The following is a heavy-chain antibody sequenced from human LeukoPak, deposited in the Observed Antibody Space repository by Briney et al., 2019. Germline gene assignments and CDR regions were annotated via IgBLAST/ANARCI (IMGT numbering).Heavy chain of an antibody. J-gene: IGHJ4*02. V-gene: IGHV3-53*01. CDR1: GFTVSSNY. CDR2: IYSGGTT. D-gene: IGHD2-2*01. Sequence: GGSLRLSCAASGFTVSSNYMNWVRQAPGKGLEWVSVIYSGGTTYYADSVRVRFTISRDNSKNTLYLQMNSLRAEDTAVYYCARAGGSIKPFDYWGQGTLVTVSS. CDR3: ARAGGSIKPFDY.